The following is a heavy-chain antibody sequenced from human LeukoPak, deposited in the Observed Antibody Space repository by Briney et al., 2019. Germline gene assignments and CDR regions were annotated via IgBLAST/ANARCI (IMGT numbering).Heavy chain of an antibody. J-gene: IGHJ4*02. D-gene: IGHD3-22*01. CDR1: GFTFSSYG. CDR3: AKETDSSGPCFDY. CDR2: ISYDGSNK. V-gene: IGHV3-30*18. Sequence: GGSLRLSCAASGFTFSSYGMHWVRQAPGKGLEWVAVISYDGSNKYYADSVKGRFTISRGNSKNTLYLQMNSLRAEDTAVYYCAKETDSSGPCFDYWGQGTLVTVSS.